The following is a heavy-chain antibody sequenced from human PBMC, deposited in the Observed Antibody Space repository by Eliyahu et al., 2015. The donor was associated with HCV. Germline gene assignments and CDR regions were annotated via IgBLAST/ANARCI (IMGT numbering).Heavy chain of an antibody. CDR3: ARGFGGYFYYGMDV. Sequence: QMQLQESGPGLMKPSQTLSLTCNVSGESINSGAYYWSWIRQPAGKRLEWIGRIYVHGTTHYNPSLKSRVTISIDTSRSQFSLKMSSVTVADTAVYFCARGFGGYFYYGMDVWGQGTTVTVSS. CDR1: GESINSGAYY. J-gene: IGHJ6*02. V-gene: IGHV4-61*02. CDR2: IYVHGTT. D-gene: IGHD3-10*01.